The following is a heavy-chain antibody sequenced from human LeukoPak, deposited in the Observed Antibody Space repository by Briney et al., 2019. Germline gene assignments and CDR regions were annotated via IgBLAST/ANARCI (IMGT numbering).Heavy chain of an antibody. CDR3: ARRYGRSRPFNY. V-gene: IGHV5-51*01. Sequence: GESLKISCKGSGYSFTSYWVGWVRQMPGKGLELMGIIYPGDSDTRYSPSFQGQVTIAADNSISPAYLQWSRLKASDLAVYYRARRYGRSRPFNYWGGGTGLSVSS. CDR1: GYSFTSYW. CDR2: IYPGDSDT. J-gene: IGHJ4*02. D-gene: IGHD3-9*01.